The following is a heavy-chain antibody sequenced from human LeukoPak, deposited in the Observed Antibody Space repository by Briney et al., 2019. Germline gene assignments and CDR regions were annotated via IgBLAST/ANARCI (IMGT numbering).Heavy chain of an antibody. V-gene: IGHV4-4*07. CDR1: GGSISDYY. CDR2: IYTSGSS. J-gene: IGHJ6*03. Sequence: SETLSLTCTLSGGSISDYYWSWIWQPAGKGLEWIGRIYTSGSSNYNPSLKSRVTMSIDTSKNQFSLKLSSVTAADTAVYYCARVVVVTAAREAYYYYYYMDVWGKGTTVTISS. D-gene: IGHD2-21*02. CDR3: ARVVVVTAAREAYYYYYYMDV.